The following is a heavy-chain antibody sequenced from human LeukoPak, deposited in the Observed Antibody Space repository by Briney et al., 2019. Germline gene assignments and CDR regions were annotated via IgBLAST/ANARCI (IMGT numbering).Heavy chain of an antibody. CDR2: VIPVFGTA. J-gene: IGHJ4*02. CDR1: GGTFSSYT. D-gene: IGHD3-16*01. CDR3: ARGEWLHPSPN. V-gene: IGHV1-69*01. Sequence: GSSVKVSCKASGGTFSSYTISWVRQAPGQGLEWMGGVIPVFGTANYAQKLQGRVTITADESTSTAYMELSSLRSEDTAVYYCARGEWLHPSPNWGQGTLVTVSS.